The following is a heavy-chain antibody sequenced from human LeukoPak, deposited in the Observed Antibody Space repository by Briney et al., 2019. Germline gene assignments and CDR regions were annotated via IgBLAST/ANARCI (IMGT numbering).Heavy chain of an antibody. CDR3: AKVFLKVVVATNWFDP. Sequence: GGSLRLSCAASGFTFSSYGMHRVRQAPGKGLEWVAFIRYDGSNKYYADSVKGRFTISRDNSKNTLYLQMNSLRAEDTAVYYCAKVFLKVVVATNWFDPWGQGTLVTVSS. CDR1: GFTFSSYG. CDR2: IRYDGSNK. J-gene: IGHJ5*02. D-gene: IGHD2-15*01. V-gene: IGHV3-30*02.